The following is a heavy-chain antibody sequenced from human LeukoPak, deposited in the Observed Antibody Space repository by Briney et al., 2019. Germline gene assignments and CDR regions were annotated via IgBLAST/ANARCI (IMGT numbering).Heavy chain of an antibody. V-gene: IGHV6-1*01. CDR3: AREDGIAVAGTDYYYGMDV. D-gene: IGHD6-19*01. CDR1: GDSFSSNSAA. CDR2: TYYRSKWYN. Sequence: SQTLSLTCAISGDSFSSNSAAWNWIRQSPSRGLEWLGRTYYRSKWYNDYAVSVKSRITINPDTSKNQFSLQLNSVTPEDTAVYYCAREDGIAVAGTDYYYGMDVWGQGTTVTVSS. J-gene: IGHJ6*02.